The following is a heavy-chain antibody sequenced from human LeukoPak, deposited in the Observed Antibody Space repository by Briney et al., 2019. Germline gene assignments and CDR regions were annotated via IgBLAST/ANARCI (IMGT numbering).Heavy chain of an antibody. V-gene: IGHV1-18*01. CDR1: GYTFTSYG. D-gene: IGHD3-10*01. J-gene: IGHJ3*02. CDR3: ARTSHRGADAFDI. Sequence: ASVKVSCKASGYTFTSYGISWVRQAPGQGLEWMGWISAYNGNTNYAQKLQGRVTMTTDTSTGTVYMELRSLRSDDTAVYYCARTSHRGADAFDIWGQGTLVTVSS. CDR2: ISAYNGNT.